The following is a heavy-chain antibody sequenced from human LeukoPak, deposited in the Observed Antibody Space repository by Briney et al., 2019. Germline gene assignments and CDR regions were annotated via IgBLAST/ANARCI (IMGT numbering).Heavy chain of an antibody. Sequence: GGSLRLSCAASGFTFSSYWMHWVRQAPGKGLVWVSRINSDGSSTSYADSVKGRFTISRDNAKNTLYLQMHSLRAEDTAVYYCATGRVVITRDYFDYWGQGTLVTVSS. J-gene: IGHJ4*02. CDR1: GFTFSSYW. CDR2: INSDGSST. CDR3: ATGRVVITRDYFDY. V-gene: IGHV3-74*01. D-gene: IGHD3-22*01.